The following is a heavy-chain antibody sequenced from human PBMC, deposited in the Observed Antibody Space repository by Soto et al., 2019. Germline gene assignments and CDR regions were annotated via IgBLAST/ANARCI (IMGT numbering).Heavy chain of an antibody. V-gene: IGHV3-53*04. CDR3: AREGAGTDY. Sequence: QAPGKGLEWVSVIYSGGSTYYADSVKGRFTISRHNSKNTLYLQMNSLRPEDTAVYYCAREGAGTDYWGQGTLVTVSS. J-gene: IGHJ4*02. D-gene: IGHD6-19*01. CDR2: IYSGGST.